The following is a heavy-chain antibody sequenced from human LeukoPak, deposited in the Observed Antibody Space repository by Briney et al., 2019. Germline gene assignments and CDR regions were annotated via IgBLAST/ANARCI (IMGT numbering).Heavy chain of an antibody. CDR2: ISYNERNK. D-gene: IGHD4-17*01. CDR1: GFTFSTSG. CDR3: AKDLGDYGDYDPPGY. Sequence: GGSLRLSCTASGFTFSTSGRHWVRQAPGKGREGGALISYNERNKVYSDSVKGRFTIARDNSKNTLYLQMDSLRLDDTAVYFCAKDLGDYGDYDPPGYWGQGTLITVSS. J-gene: IGHJ4*02. V-gene: IGHV3-30*18.